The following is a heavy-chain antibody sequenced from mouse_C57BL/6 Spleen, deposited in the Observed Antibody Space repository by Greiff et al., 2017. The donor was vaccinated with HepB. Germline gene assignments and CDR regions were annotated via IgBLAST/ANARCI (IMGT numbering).Heavy chain of an antibody. CDR2: IWSGGST. V-gene: IGHV2-2*01. CDR3: ARRGDYGSFFDY. Sequence: QVQLQQSGPGLVQPSQSLSITCTVSGFSFTSYGVHWVRQSPGKGLEWLGVIWSGGSTDYNAAFISRLSISKDNSKSQVFFKMNSLQADDTAIYYCARRGDYGSFFDYWGQGTTLTVSS. CDR1: GFSFTSYG. J-gene: IGHJ2*01. D-gene: IGHD1-1*01.